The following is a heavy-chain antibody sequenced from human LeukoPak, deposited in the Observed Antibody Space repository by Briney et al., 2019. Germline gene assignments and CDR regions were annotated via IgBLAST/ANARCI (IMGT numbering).Heavy chain of an antibody. J-gene: IGHJ4*02. CDR2: IASDGSST. CDR1: GFTFSSYW. D-gene: IGHD5-18*01. CDR3: AKDEEGQVTPDY. V-gene: IGHV3-74*01. Sequence: GGSLRLSCAASGFTFSSYWMNWVRHAPGKGLVWVSRIASDGSSTTYADSVKGRFTISRDNSKNTLYLQMNSLRAEDTAVYYCAKDEEGQVTPDYWGQGALVTVSS.